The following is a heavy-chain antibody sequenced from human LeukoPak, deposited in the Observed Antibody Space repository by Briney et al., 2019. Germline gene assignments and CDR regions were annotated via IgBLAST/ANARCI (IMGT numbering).Heavy chain of an antibody. CDR2: ISDSGGKT. Sequence: GGSLRLSCAASGFTVSSNFMAWVRQAPGKGLEWVSHISDSGGKTYYADSVKGRFTISRDNSKNTLYLQMDSLRAEDTAIYYCADFGSGSYCFDYWGQGTLVTVSS. CDR1: GFTVSSNF. J-gene: IGHJ4*02. V-gene: IGHV3-23*01. CDR3: ADFGSGSYCFDY. D-gene: IGHD3-10*01.